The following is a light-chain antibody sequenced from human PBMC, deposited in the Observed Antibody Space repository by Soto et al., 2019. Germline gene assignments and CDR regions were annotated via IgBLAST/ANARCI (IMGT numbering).Light chain of an antibody. Sequence: DIQMTQSPSSLSASVGDRVTITCRASQXXXXXFALFKQNPVKATKSLIYTASSLQSXVPSNFSGSGSGTDFTLTXSXXXPEDFATYYCQQYHSYPITFGQGTRLEIK. CDR1: QXXXXX. CDR3: QQYHSYPIT. CDR2: TAS. J-gene: IGKJ5*01. V-gene: IGKV1-16*02.